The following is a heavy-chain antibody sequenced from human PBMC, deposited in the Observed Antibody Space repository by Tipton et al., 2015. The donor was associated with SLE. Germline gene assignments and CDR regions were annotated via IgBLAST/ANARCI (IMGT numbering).Heavy chain of an antibody. J-gene: IGHJ4*02. CDR3: AKGYVGALY. CDR2: ISDDGSNF. V-gene: IGHV3-30*04. Sequence: SLRLSCTASGFTFSNYAMHWVRQAPGKGLEWVAIISDDGSNFQDAESVKGRFTISRDNFKSTLFLETDSLRPEDTAIYYCAKGYVGALYWGQGTLVTVSS. D-gene: IGHD1-26*01. CDR1: GFTFSNYA.